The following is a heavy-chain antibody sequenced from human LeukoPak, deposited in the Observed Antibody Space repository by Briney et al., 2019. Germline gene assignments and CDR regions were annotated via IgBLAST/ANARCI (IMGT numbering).Heavy chain of an antibody. V-gene: IGHV3-23*01. Sequence: QTGGSLRLSCAASGFTFSSYAMSWVRQAPGKGLEWVSAISGSGGSTYYADSAKGRFTISRDNSKNTLYLQMNSLRAEDTAVYYCAKDTRTVFGVASHYFDYWGQGTLVTVSS. D-gene: IGHD3-3*01. CDR1: GFTFSSYA. J-gene: IGHJ4*02. CDR3: AKDTRTVFGVASHYFDY. CDR2: ISGSGGST.